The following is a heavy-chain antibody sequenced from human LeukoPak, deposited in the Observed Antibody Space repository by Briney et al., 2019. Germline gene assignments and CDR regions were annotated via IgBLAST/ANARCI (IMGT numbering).Heavy chain of an antibody. CDR3: ARDLGSGYSYGYRAFDI. CDR2: IYTSGST. J-gene: IGHJ3*02. D-gene: IGHD5-18*01. CDR1: GGFISSGSYY. V-gene: IGHV4-61*02. Sequence: PSETLSLTCTVSGGFISSGSYYWRWIRQPAGKGLEWIGRIYTSGSTNYNPSLKSRFTISVDTSKNQFSLKLSSVTAADTAVYYCARDLGSGYSYGYRAFDIWGQGTMVTVSS.